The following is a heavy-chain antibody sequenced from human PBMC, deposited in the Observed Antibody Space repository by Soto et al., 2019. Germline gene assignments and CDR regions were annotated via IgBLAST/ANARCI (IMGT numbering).Heavy chain of an antibody. V-gene: IGHV2-5*01. Sequence: QITLKESGPTLVKPTQTLTLTCTFSGFSLNTRAVGVGWIRQAPGKALEWLALINWNDDERYSPSLKDRLTIPTETSKNHVFLTLTNSGLVDPPPYYFANRHDLGGFDIWGKGTSVTFS. CDR3: ANRHDLGGFDI. CDR1: GFSLNTRAVG. CDR2: INWNDDE. D-gene: IGHD2-15*01. J-gene: IGHJ6*03.